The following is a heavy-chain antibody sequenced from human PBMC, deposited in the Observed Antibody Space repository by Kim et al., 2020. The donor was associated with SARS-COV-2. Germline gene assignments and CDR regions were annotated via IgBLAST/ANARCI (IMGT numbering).Heavy chain of an antibody. CDR3: ARISVAGTDYFDY. Sequence: STSLKTRRTISKDTSKNQVVLTMTNMDPVDTATYYCARISVAGTDYFDYWGQGTLVTVSS. D-gene: IGHD6-19*01. V-gene: IGHV2-70*01. J-gene: IGHJ4*02.